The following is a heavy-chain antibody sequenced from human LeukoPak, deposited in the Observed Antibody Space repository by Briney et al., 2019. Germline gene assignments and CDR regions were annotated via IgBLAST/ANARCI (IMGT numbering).Heavy chain of an antibody. D-gene: IGHD3-10*01. CDR1: GGSISSSNW. V-gene: IGHV4-4*02. CDR3: ARDRRGYYGSGSYYKFDY. J-gene: IGHJ4*02. CDR2: IYHSGST. Sequence: SETLSLTRAVSGGSISSSNWWSWVRQPPGKGLEWIGEIYHSGSTNYNPSLKSRVTISVDKSKNQFSLKLSSVTAADTAVYYCARDRRGYYGSGSYYKFDYWGQGTLVTVSS.